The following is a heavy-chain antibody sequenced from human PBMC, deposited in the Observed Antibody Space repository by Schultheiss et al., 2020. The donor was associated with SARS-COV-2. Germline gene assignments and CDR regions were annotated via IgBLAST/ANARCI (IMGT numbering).Heavy chain of an antibody. J-gene: IGHJ3*02. V-gene: IGHV3-23*01. D-gene: IGHD2-2*01. CDR1: GFTFSSYS. CDR3: ARDAPLNIVVVPAAPLDAFDI. CDR2: ISGSGGST. Sequence: GGSLRLSCAASGFTFSSYSMNWVRQAPGKGLEWVSAISGSGGSTYYADSVKGRFTISRDNSKNTLYLQMNSLRAEDTAVYYCARDAPLNIVVVPAAPLDAFDIWGQGTMVTVSS.